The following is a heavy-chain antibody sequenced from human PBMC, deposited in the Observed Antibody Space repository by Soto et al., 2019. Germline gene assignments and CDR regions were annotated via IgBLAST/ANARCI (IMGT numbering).Heavy chain of an antibody. CDR1: CDSISSSAW. J-gene: IGHJ4*02. V-gene: IGHV4-4*02. D-gene: IGHD7-27*01. CDR2: VFHTGNT. Sequence: SETLSLTCAVSCDSISSSAWWTWVRQPPGKGLEWIGEVFHTGNTNYNPSLKSRVTMSVDKSTNEFSLKVTSVTAADTAIYYCARKAWVRFDYWGQGALVTVSS. CDR3: ARKAWVRFDY.